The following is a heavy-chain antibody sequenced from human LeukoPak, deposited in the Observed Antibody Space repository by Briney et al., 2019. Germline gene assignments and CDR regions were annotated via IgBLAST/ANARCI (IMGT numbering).Heavy chain of an antibody. CDR3: ATLWVATAGVDP. D-gene: IGHD5-12*01. J-gene: IGHJ5*02. CDR2: ISSSGNSV. CDR1: GFTFSRYE. Sequence: PGGSLRLSCAVSGFTFSRYEMHWVRQAPGKGLEWISYISSSGNSVYYADSVKGRFTISRDNAKNSLYLQMNSLRAEDTAVYYYATLWVATAGVDPWGQGTLVTVSS. V-gene: IGHV3-48*03.